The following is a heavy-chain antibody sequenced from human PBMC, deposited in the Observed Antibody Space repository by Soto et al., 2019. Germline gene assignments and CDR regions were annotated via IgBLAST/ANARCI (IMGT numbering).Heavy chain of an antibody. Sequence: SETLSLTCTGSGFSISSYYWSWIRQPPGKGLEWIGYIYYSGSTNYNPSLKSRVTISVDTSKNQFSLKLSSVTAADTAVYYCARLLYDSSEHWFDPWGQGTLVTVSS. CDR2: IYYSGST. CDR3: ARLLYDSSEHWFDP. V-gene: IGHV4-59*01. J-gene: IGHJ5*02. CDR1: GFSISSYY. D-gene: IGHD3-22*01.